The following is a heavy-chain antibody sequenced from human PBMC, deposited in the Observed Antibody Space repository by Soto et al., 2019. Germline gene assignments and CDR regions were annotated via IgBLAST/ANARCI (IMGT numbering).Heavy chain of an antibody. J-gene: IGHJ4*02. CDR2: IYSGGTT. D-gene: IGHD3-22*01. CDR3: AKGHYYYDSSGYRHFDY. Sequence: EVQLVESGGGLIQPGGSLRLSCAASGFTVSNNYMSWVRQAPGKGLEWVSVIYSGGTTYYADSVKGRFTISRDNSKNTLYLQMNSLIAEDTAVYYCAKGHYYYDSSGYRHFDYWGQGTLVTVSS. V-gene: IGHV3-53*01. CDR1: GFTVSNNY.